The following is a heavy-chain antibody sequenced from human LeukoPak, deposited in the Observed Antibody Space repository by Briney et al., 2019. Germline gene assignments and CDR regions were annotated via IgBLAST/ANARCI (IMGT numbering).Heavy chain of an antibody. V-gene: IGHV1-18*04. CDR2: ISAYNGNT. CDR1: GYTFTGYY. D-gene: IGHD3-22*01. J-gene: IGHJ3*02. CDR3: ARDRGVLRSGSITMIVVARLAFDI. Sequence: ASVKVSCKASGYTFTGYYMHWVRQAPGQGLEWMGWISAYNGNTNYAQKLQGRVTMTTDTSTSTAYMELRSLRSDDTAVYYCARDRGVLRSGSITMIVVARLAFDIWGQGTMVTVSS.